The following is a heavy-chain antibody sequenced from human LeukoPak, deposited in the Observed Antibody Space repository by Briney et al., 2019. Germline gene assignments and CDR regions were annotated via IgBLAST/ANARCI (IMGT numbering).Heavy chain of an antibody. D-gene: IGHD2-15*01. CDR1: VYTSTSCQ. Sequence: ASVKVSCKASVYTSTSCQIHWVRQAPGQGLEWMGIINPSGGSTNYNQNFQGRVTMTSDTSTSTVYMELNSLRSEDTAVYYCARASSYCRDVHCSVKHPISHWGQGTLVTVSS. J-gene: IGHJ4*02. CDR2: INPSGGST. CDR3: ARASSYCRDVHCSVKHPISH. V-gene: IGHV1-46*01.